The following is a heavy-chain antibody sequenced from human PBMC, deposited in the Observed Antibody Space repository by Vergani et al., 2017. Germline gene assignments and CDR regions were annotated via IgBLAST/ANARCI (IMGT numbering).Heavy chain of an antibody. V-gene: IGHV3-21*06. CDR2: ISGRSNYI. CDR3: ARNKYYDRKDYYQVEPFDY. CDR1: GFSFSTYS. Sequence: EVQLQESGGGLVKPGGSLRVSCAASGFSFSTYSINWVRQAPGKGLEWVSSISGRSNYIYYADSLKGRFTISRDNSKNSVYLQMNSLRAEDTAIYYCARNKYYDRKDYYQVEPFDYWGQGTLVTVSS. D-gene: IGHD3-16*01. J-gene: IGHJ4*02.